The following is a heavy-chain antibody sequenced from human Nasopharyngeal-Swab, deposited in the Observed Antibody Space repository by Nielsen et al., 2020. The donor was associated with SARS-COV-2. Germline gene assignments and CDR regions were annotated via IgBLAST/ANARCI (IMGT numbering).Heavy chain of an antibody. CDR2: INFDGSTS. Sequence: GGSLRLSCAASGSASSGYWMHWIRQAPGKQLVWVSAINFDGSTSNYAGSVKGRFTISRDNAKNTLYLEMNSLSAEDTAIYYCLKYINGWNWGQGTLVTVSS. CDR3: LKYINGWN. D-gene: IGHD6-19*01. V-gene: IGHV3-74*01. J-gene: IGHJ4*02. CDR1: GSASSGYW.